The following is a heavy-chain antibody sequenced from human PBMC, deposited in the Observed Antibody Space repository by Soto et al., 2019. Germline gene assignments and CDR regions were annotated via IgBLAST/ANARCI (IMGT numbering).Heavy chain of an antibody. CDR3: ARALHYHDAIGYPGYFQH. Sequence: GGSLRLSCAASGFTFSSYAMHWVRQAPGKGLEYVSAISSNGGSTYYANSVKGRFTISRDNSKNTLYLQMGSLRAEDMAVYYCARALHYHDAIGYPGYFQHWGQGTLVTVSS. D-gene: IGHD3-22*01. J-gene: IGHJ1*01. CDR2: ISSNGGST. V-gene: IGHV3-64*01. CDR1: GFTFSSYA.